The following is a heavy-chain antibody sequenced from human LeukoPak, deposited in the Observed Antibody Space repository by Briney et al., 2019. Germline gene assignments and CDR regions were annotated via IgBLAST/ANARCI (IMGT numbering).Heavy chain of an antibody. CDR3: ASFLKDYYYYGMDV. CDR1: GFTFSSYA. D-gene: IGHD2/OR15-2a*01. V-gene: IGHV3-30-3*01. CDR2: ISYDGSNK. J-gene: IGHJ6*02. Sequence: PGGSLRLSCAASGFTFSSYAMHWVRQAPGKGLEWVAVISYDGSNKYYADSVKGRFTISRDNSKNTLYLQMNSLRAEDTAVYYCASFLKDYYYYGMDVWGQGTTVTVSS.